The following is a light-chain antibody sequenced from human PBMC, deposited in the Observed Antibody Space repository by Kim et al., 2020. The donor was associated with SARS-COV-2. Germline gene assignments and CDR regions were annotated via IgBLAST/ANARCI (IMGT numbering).Light chain of an antibody. CDR3: SSYTSISTWV. CDR1: SSDVGGYNY. CDR2: DVS. J-gene: IGLJ1*01. V-gene: IGLV2-14*01. Sequence: LTQPASVSGSPGQSITISCTGTSSDVGGYNYVSWYQQHPGKAPKLMIYDVSKRPSGVSNRFSGSKSGNTASLTISGLQAEDEAAYYCSSYTSISTWVFGTGTKVTVL.